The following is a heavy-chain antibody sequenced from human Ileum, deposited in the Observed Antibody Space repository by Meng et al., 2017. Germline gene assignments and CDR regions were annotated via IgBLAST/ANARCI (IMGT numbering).Heavy chain of an antibody. CDR1: EFTVSNTY. V-gene: IGHV3-66*04. Sequence: EVQLVESVGGLVQLGGSLRLSCAVSEFTVSNTYMWWVRQAPGKGLELVSLIYSGGNTKYADSVKGRFTISRDNSKNTLYLQMNSLRAEDTAVYYCAGHTELDCWGQGALVTVSS. CDR2: IYSGGNT. J-gene: IGHJ4*02. CDR3: AGHTELDC.